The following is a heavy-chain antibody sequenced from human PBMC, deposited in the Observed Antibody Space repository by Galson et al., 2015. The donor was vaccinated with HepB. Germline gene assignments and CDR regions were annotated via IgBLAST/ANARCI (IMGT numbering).Heavy chain of an antibody. J-gene: IGHJ6*02. V-gene: IGHV3-13*01. CDR1: RFIFSSYD. CDR2: ITTAGDT. CDR3: VRGRYYYGMDV. Sequence: SLRLSCAASRFIFSSYDMHWVRHATGKGLEWVSGITTAGDTYYPDSVKGRFTISRENAKNSLYLQMNSLRAGDTAVYYCVRGRYYYGMDVWGQGTTVTVSS.